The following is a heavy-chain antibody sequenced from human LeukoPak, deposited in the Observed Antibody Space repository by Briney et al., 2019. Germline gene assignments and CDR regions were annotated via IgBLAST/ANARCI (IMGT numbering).Heavy chain of an antibody. Sequence: PGGSLRLSCAASGFSFSLYWMTWVRQAPGKGLEWVGNIRRDGGVENYMDSVKGRFTISRDNAKNSLYLQMDSLRAEDTAVYYCPRDSSPYCGSDCYFDAFDIWGQGTMVTVSS. CDR1: GFSFSLYW. V-gene: IGHV3-7*01. D-gene: IGHD2-21*01. CDR3: PRDSSPYCGSDCYFDAFDI. J-gene: IGHJ3*02. CDR2: IRRDGGVE.